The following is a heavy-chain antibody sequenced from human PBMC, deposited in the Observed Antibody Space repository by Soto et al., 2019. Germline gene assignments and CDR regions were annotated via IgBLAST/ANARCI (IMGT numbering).Heavy chain of an antibody. D-gene: IGHD3-10*01. CDR2: ISAYNGNT. J-gene: IGHJ6*02. CDR1: GYTFTSYG. Sequence: QVQLVQSGAEVKKPGASVKVSCKASGYTFTSYGISWVRQAPGQGLEWMGWISAYNGNTNYAQKLQGRVTMTTDTSTSTAYMELRSLRSGDTAVYYCARDQVLWFGGDYGMDVWGQGTTVTVSS. V-gene: IGHV1-18*01. CDR3: ARDQVLWFGGDYGMDV.